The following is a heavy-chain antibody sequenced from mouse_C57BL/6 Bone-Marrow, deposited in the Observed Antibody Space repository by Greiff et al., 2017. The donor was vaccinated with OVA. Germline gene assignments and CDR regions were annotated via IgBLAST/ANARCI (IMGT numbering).Heavy chain of an antibody. CDR2: IDPNSGGT. CDR1: GYTFTSYW. D-gene: IGHD1-1*01. V-gene: IGHV1-72*01. Sequence: QVQLQQPGAELVKPGASVKLSCKASGYTFTSYWMHWVKQRPGRGLEWIGRIDPNSGGTTYNEKFKSKATLPVDKPSSTAYMQLSSLTSEDSAVYYCARNLLLRTTYFDVWGTGTTVTVSS. CDR3: ARNLLLRTTYFDV. J-gene: IGHJ1*03.